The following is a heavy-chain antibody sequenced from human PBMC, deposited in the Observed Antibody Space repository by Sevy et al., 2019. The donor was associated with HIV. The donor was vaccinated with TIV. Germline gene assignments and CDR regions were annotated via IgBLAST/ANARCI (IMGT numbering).Heavy chain of an antibody. Sequence: GESLKISCTGSGFNIADYYMTWVRQAPGKGLDWVGFIITKNHGGTPEYGASVKGRFTIPRDDSKNTIYLQMHSLKTEDTGIYSCARHAREAWRGSGVYYNVTDGFDPWGQGTLVTVSS. CDR2: IITKNHGGTP. D-gene: IGHD3-10*01. J-gene: IGHJ5*02. V-gene: IGHV3-49*04. CDR3: ARHAREAWRGSGVYYNVTDGFDP. CDR1: GFNIADYY.